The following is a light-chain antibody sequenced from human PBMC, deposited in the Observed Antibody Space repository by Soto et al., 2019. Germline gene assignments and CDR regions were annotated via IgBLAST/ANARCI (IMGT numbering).Light chain of an antibody. CDR2: AVS. CDR1: QSVTTF. J-gene: IGKJ2*01. Sequence: DIQMTQSPSSLSASVGDRVSITCRASQSVTTFLNWYQQKPGKAPKILVYAVSSLHSGVPSRFSGSGYGTEFTLTITRLQPEYFATYYCHQSHSMPQTFGQGTKLEI. CDR3: HQSHSMPQT. V-gene: IGKV1-39*01.